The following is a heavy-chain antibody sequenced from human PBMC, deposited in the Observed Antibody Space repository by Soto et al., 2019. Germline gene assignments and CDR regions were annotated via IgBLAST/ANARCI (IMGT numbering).Heavy chain of an antibody. V-gene: IGHV4-59*01. D-gene: IGHD3-3*01. CDR3: ARGPTIFGVVILYFFDF. Sequence: SETLSLTCTVSGASISSYYWSWIRQPPGKGLEWIGYIYYSGTTNYNPSLKSRATISIDTSKNQFSLKLSSVTAADTAVYYCARGPTIFGVVILYFFDFWGQGTPVTVS. CDR2: IYYSGTT. J-gene: IGHJ4*02. CDR1: GASISSYY.